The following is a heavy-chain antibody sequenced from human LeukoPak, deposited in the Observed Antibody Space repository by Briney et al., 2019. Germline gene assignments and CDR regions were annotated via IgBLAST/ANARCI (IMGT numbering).Heavy chain of an antibody. D-gene: IGHD1-14*01. J-gene: IGHJ4*02. CDR3: TRDRSRAEDD. CDR2: INQGGGDK. Sequence: PGGSLRLSCAASGFTFSGHWMSWVRQAPGKGLEWVANINQGGGDKYYVDSVKGRFNISRDNDNNLLYLKMNSLRGEDTAVYYCTRDRSRAEDDWGQGTLVTVSS. V-gene: IGHV3-7*01. CDR1: GFTFSGHW.